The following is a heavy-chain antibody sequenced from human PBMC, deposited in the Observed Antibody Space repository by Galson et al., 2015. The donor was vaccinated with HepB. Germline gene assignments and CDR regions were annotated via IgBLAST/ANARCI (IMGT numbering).Heavy chain of an antibody. CDR1: GFTFSNHW. CDR3: AKDFREMLVASPFQAFDF. V-gene: IGHV3-7*03. D-gene: IGHD5-12*01. CDR2: TNQDGSEK. J-gene: IGHJ3*01. Sequence: SLRLSCAASGFTFSNHWMAWVRQAPGKGLEWVASTNQDGSEKYYVDSVRGRFTISRDNAQKSVYLQVNSLRAEDTAVYYCAKDFREMLVASPFQAFDFWGQGAMVIVSS.